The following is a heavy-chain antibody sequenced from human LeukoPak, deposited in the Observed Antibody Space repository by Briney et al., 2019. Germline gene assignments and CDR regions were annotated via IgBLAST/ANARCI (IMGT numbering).Heavy chain of an antibody. CDR2: IWYDGSNK. CDR3: ARDEGRGDYYDSSGLDY. Sequence: GGSLRFSCAASGFTFSSYGKHWVRQAPGKGLEWVAVIWYDGSNKYYADSVKGRFTISRDNSKNTLYLQMNSLRAEDTAVYYCARDEGRGDYYDSSGLDYWGQGTLVTVSS. J-gene: IGHJ4*02. V-gene: IGHV3-33*01. D-gene: IGHD3-22*01. CDR1: GFTFSSYG.